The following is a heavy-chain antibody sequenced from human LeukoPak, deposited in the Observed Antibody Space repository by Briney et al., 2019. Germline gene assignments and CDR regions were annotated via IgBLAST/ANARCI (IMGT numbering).Heavy chain of an antibody. D-gene: IGHD3-10*01. CDR3: ARALMVSYYGMDV. Sequence: PGGSLRLSCAASGFTFSSYGTHWVRQAPGKGLEWVAVIWYDGSNKYYADSVKGRFTISRDNSKNTLYLQMNSLRAEDTAVYYCARALMVSYYGMDVWGKGTTVTVSS. J-gene: IGHJ6*04. CDR1: GFTFSSYG. CDR2: IWYDGSNK. V-gene: IGHV3-33*01.